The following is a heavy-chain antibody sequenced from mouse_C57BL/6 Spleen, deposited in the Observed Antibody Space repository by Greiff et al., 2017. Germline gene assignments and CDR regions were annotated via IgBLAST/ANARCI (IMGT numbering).Heavy chain of an antibody. CDR3: ARRDYDGAWFAY. CDR2: IYPSDSET. Sequence: QVQLKQPGAELVRPGSSVKLSCKASGYTFTSYWMDWVKQRPGQGLEWIGNIYPSDSETHYNQKFKDKATLTVDKSSSTAYMQLSSLTSEDSAVYYCARRDYDGAWFAYWGQGTLVTVSA. D-gene: IGHD2-4*01. J-gene: IGHJ3*01. CDR1: GYTFTSYW. V-gene: IGHV1-61*01.